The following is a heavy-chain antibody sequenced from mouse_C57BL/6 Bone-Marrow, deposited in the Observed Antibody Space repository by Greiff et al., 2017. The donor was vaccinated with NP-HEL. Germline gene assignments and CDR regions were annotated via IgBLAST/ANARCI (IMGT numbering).Heavy chain of an antibody. CDR2: ISDGGSYT. J-gene: IGHJ2*01. CDR3: ASTRYTAG. D-gene: IGHD1-2*01. Sequence: EVKLVESGGGLVKPGGSLKLSCAASGFTFSSYAMSWVRQTPEKRLEWVATISDGGSYTSYPDNLKGRSTISRDNAKNNLYLQMSNLKSEDTAMYYCASTRYTAGWGKGTTLTVSS. V-gene: IGHV5-4*03. CDR1: GFTFSSYA.